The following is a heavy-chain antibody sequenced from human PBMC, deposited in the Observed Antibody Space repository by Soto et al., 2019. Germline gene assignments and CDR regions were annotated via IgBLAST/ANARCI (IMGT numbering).Heavy chain of an antibody. CDR2: IRKKTNSYTT. CDR1: GLTFSDRY. J-gene: IGHJ4*02. V-gene: IGHV3-72*01. D-gene: IGHD4-17*01. Sequence: PGGSLRLSCAASGLTFSDRYMDWVRQAPGKGLEWVGRIRKKTNSYTTEYAASVKGRFIISRDDSTNSLYLQMSSLKTEDTAVYHCTMVTTVDYYFDYWGQGTLVTVSS. CDR3: TMVTTVDYYFDY.